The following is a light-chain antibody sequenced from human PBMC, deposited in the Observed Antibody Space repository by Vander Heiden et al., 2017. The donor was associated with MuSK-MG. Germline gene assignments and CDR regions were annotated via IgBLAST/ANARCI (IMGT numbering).Light chain of an antibody. Sequence: QSALTQPASVSGSPGQSITISCTGTSSDVGGYNYVSWYQQHPGKALKIMIYDVSKRSAGVSNRFSGSKSANTASLTISGLKEEDDGDYYCHSYTSSRRVFGGGTKLTVL. CDR2: DVS. J-gene: IGLJ2*01. CDR1: SSDVGGYNY. CDR3: HSYTSSRRV. V-gene: IGLV2-14*01.